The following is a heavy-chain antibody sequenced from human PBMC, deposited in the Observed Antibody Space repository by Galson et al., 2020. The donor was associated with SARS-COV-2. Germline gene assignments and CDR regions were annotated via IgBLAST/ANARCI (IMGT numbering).Heavy chain of an antibody. V-gene: IGHV3-48*01. CDR1: GLTFSNYS. J-gene: IGHJ4*02. CDR2: ISGTSNTI. CDR3: ASYCPRTSCYKGANDY. D-gene: IGHD2-2*01. Sequence: GESLKISCAVSGLTFSNYSMNWVRQAPGKGLEWVSYISGTSNTIYYADSVKGRFTISRDNAKNSLYLQMNRVRAEDTALYYCASYCPRTSCYKGANDYWGQGTLVTVSS.